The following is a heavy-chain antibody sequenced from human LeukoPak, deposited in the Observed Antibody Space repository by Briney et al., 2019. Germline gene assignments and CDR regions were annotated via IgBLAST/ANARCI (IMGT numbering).Heavy chain of an antibody. CDR3: AMQKRWFDP. J-gene: IGHJ5*02. V-gene: IGHV3-66*01. CDR1: GFSVSDFF. CDR2: IYSGGDT. Sequence: GGSLRLSCAASGFSVSDFFMSWVRLAPGKGLEWVSVIYSGGDTFHAESVKGRFTLSRDNSKNTLYLQMNSLRAEDTAVYYCAMQKRWFDPWGQGTLVTVSS.